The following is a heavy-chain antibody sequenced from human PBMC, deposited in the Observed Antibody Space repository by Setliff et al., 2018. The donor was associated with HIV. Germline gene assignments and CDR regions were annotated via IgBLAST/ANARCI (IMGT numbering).Heavy chain of an antibody. CDR2: INPGSGDT. CDR3: ARVLSVTMIRGAHGY. J-gene: IGHJ4*02. CDR1: GVTFSNCS. D-gene: IGHD3-10*01. V-gene: IGHV1-2*02. Sequence: GASVKVSCKASGVTFSNCSISWLRQAPGQGLEWMGWINPGSGDTNYAQKFQGRVTMTSDTSTRTVYMELSSLTSDDTAVYFCARVLSVTMIRGAHGYWGQGTLVTVSS.